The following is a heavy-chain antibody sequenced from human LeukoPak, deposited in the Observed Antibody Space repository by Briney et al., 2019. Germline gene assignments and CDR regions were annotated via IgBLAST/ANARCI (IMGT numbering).Heavy chain of an antibody. CDR3: SRESGPFSPFGF. V-gene: IGHV4-4*02. D-gene: IGHD1-26*01. CDR1: GGSISGTNW. J-gene: IGHJ4*02. CDR2: ISLRGLT. Sequence: KASETLSLTCGVSGGSISGTNWWSWVRQPPGQGLEWIGEISLRGLTNYNPSPRSLLTMSLDESKNHVSLNLTSVTAADTAVYYCSRESGPFSPFGFWGQGTLVSVHS.